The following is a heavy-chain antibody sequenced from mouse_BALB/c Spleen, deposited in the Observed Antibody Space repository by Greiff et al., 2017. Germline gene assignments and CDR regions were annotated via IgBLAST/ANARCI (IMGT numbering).Heavy chain of an antibody. CDR2: ISSGSSTI. CDR3: ARSGYDYYFDY. CDR1: GFTFSSFG. J-gene: IGHJ2*01. Sequence: EVQLVESGGGLVQPGGSRKLSCAASGFTFSSFGMHWVRQAPEKGLEWVAYISSGSSTIYYADTVKGRFTISRDNPKNTLFLQMTSLRFEDTAMYYCARSGYDYYFDYWGQGTTLTVSS. V-gene: IGHV5-17*02. D-gene: IGHD3-1*01.